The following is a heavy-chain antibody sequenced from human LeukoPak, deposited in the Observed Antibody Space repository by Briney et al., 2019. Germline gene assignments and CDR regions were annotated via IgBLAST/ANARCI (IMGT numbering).Heavy chain of an antibody. V-gene: IGHV4-30-2*01. J-gene: IGHJ4*02. D-gene: IGHD2-2*01. CDR2: IYHSGST. CDR3: ARDRSSTSGGYFDY. Sequence: SETLSLTCAVSGGSISSGGYSWSWIRQPPGKGLEWIGYIYHSGSTYYNPSLKSRVTISVDTSKNQFSLKLSSVTAADTAVYYCARDRSSTSGGYFDYWGQGTLVTVSS. CDR1: GGSISSGGYS.